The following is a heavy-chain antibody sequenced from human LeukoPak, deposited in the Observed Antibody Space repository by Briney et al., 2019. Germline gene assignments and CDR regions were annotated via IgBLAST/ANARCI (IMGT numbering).Heavy chain of an antibody. D-gene: IGHD3-22*01. J-gene: IGHJ4*02. V-gene: IGHV4-4*07. CDR1: GGSISGYY. CDR2: IYTSGST. CDR3: ARGPDYSDSSGYFKY. Sequence: ASETLSLTCTVSGGSISGYYWSWIRQPAGKGLEWMGRIYTSGSTNYNPSLRSRVSISVDKSKNQFSLILSSLTAADTAVYYCARGPDYSDSSGYFKYWGQGTLVTVSS.